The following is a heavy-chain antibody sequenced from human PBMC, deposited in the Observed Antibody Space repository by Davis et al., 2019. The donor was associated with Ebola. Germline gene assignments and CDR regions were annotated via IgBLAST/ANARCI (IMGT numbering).Heavy chain of an antibody. J-gene: IGHJ4*02. D-gene: IGHD1-7*01. CDR3: ARAVNGNYGKFDY. CDR1: GFTFSSYW. V-gene: IGHV3-74*01. Sequence: HTGGSLRLSCAASGFTFSSYWMHWVRQAPGKGLMWVSRISPDGSSTSYADSVKGRFTISRDIAKNTLYLQVNSLRAEDTAVYYCARAVNGNYGKFDYWGQGTLVTVSS. CDR2: ISPDGSST.